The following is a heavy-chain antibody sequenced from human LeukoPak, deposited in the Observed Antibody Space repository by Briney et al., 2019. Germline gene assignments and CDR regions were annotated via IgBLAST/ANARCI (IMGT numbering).Heavy chain of an antibody. D-gene: IGHD2-15*01. V-gene: IGHV1-18*01. CDR3: ARAGGCSGGDCYMPSDY. CDR2: ISTYNGNT. Sequence: GASVKVSCKASGYTFSTYGISWVRQAPGQGLEWVGWISTYNGNTNYAQRLQDRVTMTTDTATRTTYMELRSLRSDDTAVYYCARAGGCSGGDCYMPSDYWGQGTLVTVSS. J-gene: IGHJ4*02. CDR1: GYTFSTYG.